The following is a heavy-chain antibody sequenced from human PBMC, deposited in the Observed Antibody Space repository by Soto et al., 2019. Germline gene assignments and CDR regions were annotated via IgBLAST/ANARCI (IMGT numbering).Heavy chain of an antibody. CDR1: GGTFSSDA. CDR3: ARDHMVRHQMTDTFGI. Sequence: SVKVFGKASGGTFSSDAISWVRQAPGQGRAWMGGIIPIFGTANYAQKFQGRVTITADKSTSTAYMELSSLRSEATAVYYCARDHMVRHQMTDTFGIWG. D-gene: IGHD3-10*01. V-gene: IGHV1-69*06. CDR2: IIPIFGTA. J-gene: IGHJ3*02.